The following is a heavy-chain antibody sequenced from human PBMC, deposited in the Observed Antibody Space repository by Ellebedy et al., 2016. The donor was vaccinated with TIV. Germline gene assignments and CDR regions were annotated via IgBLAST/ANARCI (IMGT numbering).Heavy chain of an antibody. J-gene: IGHJ2*01. Sequence: PGGSLRLSCADSGSTFSSYWMTWVRQPPGKGLEWVANINTDGRDKYYVDSVKGRFTISRDNAKNTLYLQMTRLRAEDTAVYYCARAGSSGWEAYFDLWGRGTLVTVSS. CDR3: ARAGSSGWEAYFDL. D-gene: IGHD6-19*01. V-gene: IGHV3-7*01. CDR2: INTDGRDK. CDR1: GSTFSSYW.